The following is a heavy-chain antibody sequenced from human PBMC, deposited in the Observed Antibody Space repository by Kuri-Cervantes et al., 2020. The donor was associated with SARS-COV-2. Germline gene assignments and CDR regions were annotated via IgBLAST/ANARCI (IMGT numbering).Heavy chain of an antibody. CDR1: GFTFSSYA. Sequence: GGSLRLSCAASGFTFSSYAMHWVRQAPGKGLEWVAVISYDGSNKYYADSVKGRFTISRDNSKNTLYLQMNSLRAEDTAVYYCARAASSGGRYEYYYYYGMDVWGQGTTVTVSS. V-gene: IGHV3-30-3*01. D-gene: IGHD6-19*01. J-gene: IGHJ6*02. CDR3: ARAASSGGRYEYYYYYGMDV. CDR2: ISYDGSNK.